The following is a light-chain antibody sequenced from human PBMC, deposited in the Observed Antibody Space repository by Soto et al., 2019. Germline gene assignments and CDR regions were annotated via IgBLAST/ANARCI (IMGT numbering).Light chain of an antibody. CDR1: LSVSVY. CDR3: HQRQYWPPIT. CDR2: DAS. J-gene: IGKJ5*01. Sequence: VVLTQSPATLSLSPWERATLSCRTSLSVSVYLDWYQQKPGQAPRLLIPDASNRATGIPARFSGSGSGTDFTLTISSLEPEDFAVYYCHQRQYWPPITFGQGTRLEIK. V-gene: IGKV3-11*01.